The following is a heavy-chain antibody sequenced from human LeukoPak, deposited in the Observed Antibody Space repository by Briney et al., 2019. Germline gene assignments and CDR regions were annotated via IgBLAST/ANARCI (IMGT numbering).Heavy chain of an antibody. V-gene: IGHV3-7*01. CDR2: IKQDGGEK. CDR3: ARVSAEWLLSY. CDR1: GFTFSSDW. J-gene: IGHJ4*02. Sequence: GGSLRLTCASSGFTFSSDWMAWVRQAPGKGLEWVANIKQDGGEKFYLDSVKGRFTISRDNSRNSLYLQMNSLRAEDTAVYYCARVSAEWLLSYWGQGTLVTVSS. D-gene: IGHD3-3*01.